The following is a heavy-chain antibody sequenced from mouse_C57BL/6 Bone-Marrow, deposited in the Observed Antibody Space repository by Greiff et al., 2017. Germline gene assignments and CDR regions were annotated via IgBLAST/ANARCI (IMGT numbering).Heavy chain of an antibody. CDR2: ISSGGSYT. V-gene: IGHV5-6*01. J-gene: IGHJ4*01. CDR1: GFTFSSYG. CDR3: ARGGGRRSYYYAMDY. Sequence: EVQLVESGGDLVKPGGSLKLSCAASGFTFSSYGMSWVRQTPDKRLEWVATISSGGSYTYYPDSVKGRFTISRDNAKNTLYLQMSSLKSEDTAMYYCARGGGRRSYYYAMDYWGQGTSVTVSS. D-gene: IGHD1-1*01.